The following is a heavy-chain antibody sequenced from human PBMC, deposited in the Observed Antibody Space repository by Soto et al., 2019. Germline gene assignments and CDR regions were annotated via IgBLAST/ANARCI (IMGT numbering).Heavy chain of an antibody. V-gene: IGHV4-34*01. J-gene: IGHJ5*02. D-gene: IGHD3-10*01. Sequence: SETLSLTCAVYGGSFSGYYWSWIRQPPGKGLEWIGEINHSGSTNYNPSLKSRVTISVDTSKNQFSLKLSSVTAADTAVYYCARALTTTIITWFDPWGQRTLVTVSS. CDR2: INHSGST. CDR1: GGSFSGYY. CDR3: ARALTTTIITWFDP.